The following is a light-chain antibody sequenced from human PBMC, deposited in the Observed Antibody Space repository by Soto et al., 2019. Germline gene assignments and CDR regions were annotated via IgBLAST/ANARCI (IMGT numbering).Light chain of an antibody. CDR2: GAS. J-gene: IGKJ1*01. Sequence: EIVLTQSPGTLSLSPGERATLSCRASQSFSSRYLAWYQQKPGQAPRLLIYGASSRATGIPDRFSGGGSGTDFTLTICRLEPEDFAVYPCQQYGSSPETFGQGTKVEIK. CDR1: QSFSSRY. V-gene: IGKV3-20*01. CDR3: QQYGSSPET.